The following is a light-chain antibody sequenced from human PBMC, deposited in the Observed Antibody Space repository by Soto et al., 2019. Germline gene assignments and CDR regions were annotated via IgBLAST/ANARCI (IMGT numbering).Light chain of an antibody. Sequence: DIQLTQSPSFLSASVGARVTITCRASQATSSYLAWFQQRPGKAPKVLIYAASTLQSGVPSRFSGSGSGTEFNLTISSLQPEDFATYFCQQLYSYPGTFGQGTKVEIK. CDR3: QQLYSYPGT. CDR1: QATSSY. CDR2: AAS. V-gene: IGKV1-9*01. J-gene: IGKJ1*01.